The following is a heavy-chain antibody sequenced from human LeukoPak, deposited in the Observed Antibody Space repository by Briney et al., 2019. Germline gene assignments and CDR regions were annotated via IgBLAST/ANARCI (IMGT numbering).Heavy chain of an antibody. CDR2: IYHSGST. Sequence: SETLSLTCTVSGYSISSGYYWGWIRQPPGKGLEWIGSIYHSGSTYYNPSLKSRVTISVDTSKNQFSLKLSSVTAADTAVYYSAGGSWINYAFDIWGQGTMVTVSS. J-gene: IGHJ3*02. CDR1: GYSISSGYY. V-gene: IGHV4-38-2*02. D-gene: IGHD5-12*01. CDR3: AGGSWINYAFDI.